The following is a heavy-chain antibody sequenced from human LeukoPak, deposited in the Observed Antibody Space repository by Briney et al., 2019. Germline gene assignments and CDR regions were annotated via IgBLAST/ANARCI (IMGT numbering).Heavy chain of an antibody. CDR3: ARDGRNDRSGY. Sequence: GGSLRLSCAVPGFTVCSNYMSWVRQAPGKGLEWVSVIYSGGSTYYADSVKSRFTISRDNSKNTLYLQMNSLRAEDTAVYYCARDGRNDRSGYCGQETLVTVSS. J-gene: IGHJ4*02. D-gene: IGHD3-22*01. CDR1: GFTVCSNY. V-gene: IGHV3-66*01. CDR2: IYSGGST.